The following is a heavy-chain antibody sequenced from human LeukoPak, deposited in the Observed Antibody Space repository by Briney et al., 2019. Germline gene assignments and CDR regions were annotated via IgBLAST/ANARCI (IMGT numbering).Heavy chain of an antibody. Sequence: GGSLRLSCAASGFTVSSNYMSWVRQAPGKGLEWVAVILSDGSKEFYTDSVKGRFTIPRDNSKNTLYLQMNSLRAEDTAVYYCVRDDDRPDNGLDYWGQGTLVTVSS. CDR3: VRDDDRPDNGLDY. D-gene: IGHD3-22*01. CDR2: ILSDGSKE. J-gene: IGHJ4*02. V-gene: IGHV3-33*08. CDR1: GFTVSSNY.